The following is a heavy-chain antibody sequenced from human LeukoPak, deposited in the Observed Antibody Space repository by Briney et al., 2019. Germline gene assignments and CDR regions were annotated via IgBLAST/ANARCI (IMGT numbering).Heavy chain of an antibody. V-gene: IGHV1-18*01. Sequence: VSPVKVSCKTSGYTFSSFGISWVRQAPGQGLEWTGWISSYNANTDYAQKFQGRVTLTTDTSTSTAYMELRSLRFDDTAVYFCARAFGIKILGVIMITAFDIWGQGTMVTVSS. CDR3: ARAFGIKILGVIMITAFDI. J-gene: IGHJ3*02. D-gene: IGHD3-3*01. CDR1: GYTFSSFG. CDR2: ISSYNANT.